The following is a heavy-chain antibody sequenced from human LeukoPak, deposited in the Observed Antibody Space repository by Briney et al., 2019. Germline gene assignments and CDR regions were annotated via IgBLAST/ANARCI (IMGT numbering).Heavy chain of an antibody. Sequence: SETLSLTCTVSGGSISSSSYYWGWIRQPPGKGLEWIGSIYYTGSTNYNPSLKSRVTISVDTSKNQFSLKLTSVTAADTAVYFCARTIRGLVPRTYWGQGTLVTVSS. CDR2: IYYTGST. V-gene: IGHV4-39*01. CDR3: ARTIRGLVPRTY. D-gene: IGHD2-2*01. J-gene: IGHJ4*02. CDR1: GGSISSSSYY.